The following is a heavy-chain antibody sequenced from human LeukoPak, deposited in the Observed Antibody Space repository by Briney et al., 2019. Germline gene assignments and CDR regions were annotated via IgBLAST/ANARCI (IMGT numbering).Heavy chain of an antibody. CDR3: ARDRAGYYFDY. Sequence: PGGSLRLSCVASGFTFSSYWMSWVRQAPGKGLEWVANIKQDGSEKYYVDSVKGRFTISRDNAKNSLYLQMNSLRAEDTAVSYCARDRAGYYFDYWGQGTLVTVSS. CDR1: GFTFSSYW. D-gene: IGHD3-10*01. V-gene: IGHV3-7*01. J-gene: IGHJ4*02. CDR2: IKQDGSEK.